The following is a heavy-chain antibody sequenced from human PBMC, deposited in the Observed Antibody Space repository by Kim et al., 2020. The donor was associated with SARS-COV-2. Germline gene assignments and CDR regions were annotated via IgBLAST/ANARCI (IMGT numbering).Heavy chain of an antibody. J-gene: IGHJ4*02. CDR2: IYYSGST. CDR3: AREVVRGVYFDY. CDR1: GGSISSGGYY. Sequence: SETLSLTCTVSGGSISSGGYYWSWIRQPPGKGLEWIGYIYYSGSTYYNPSLKSRVTISVDTSKNQFSLKLSSVTAADTAVYYCAREVVRGVYFDYWGQGTLFTVSS. D-gene: IGHD3-10*01. V-gene: IGHV4-30-4*01.